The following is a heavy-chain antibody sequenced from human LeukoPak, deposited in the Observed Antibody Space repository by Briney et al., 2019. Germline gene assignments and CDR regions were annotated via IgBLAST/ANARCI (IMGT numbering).Heavy chain of an antibody. Sequence: SGGSLRLSCAASGFTFSSYWMSWVRQAPGKGLEWVANIKQDGSEKYYVDSVKGRFTISRDNAKNSLYLQMNSLRAEDTAVYYCAGVMILTGYEPDYWGQGTLVTVSS. CDR3: AGVMILTGYEPDY. J-gene: IGHJ4*02. V-gene: IGHV3-7*01. CDR2: IKQDGSEK. D-gene: IGHD3-9*01. CDR1: GFTFSSYW.